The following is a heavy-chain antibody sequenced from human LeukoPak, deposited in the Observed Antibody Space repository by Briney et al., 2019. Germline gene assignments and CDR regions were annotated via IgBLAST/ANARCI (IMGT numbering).Heavy chain of an antibody. J-gene: IGHJ5*02. CDR1: GFTFTSSA. D-gene: IGHD6-19*01. Sequence: ASVKVSCKASGFTFTSSAVQWVRQARGQRLEWIGWTVVGSGNTNYAQKFQERVTITRDMSTSTAYMELSSLRSEDTAVYYCAASGWYRGRWFDPWGQGTLVTVSS. CDR3: AASGWYRGRWFDP. V-gene: IGHV1-58*01. CDR2: TVVGSGNT.